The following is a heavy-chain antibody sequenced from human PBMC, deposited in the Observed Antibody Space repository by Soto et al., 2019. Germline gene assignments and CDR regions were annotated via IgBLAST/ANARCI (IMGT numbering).Heavy chain of an antibody. J-gene: IGHJ4*02. D-gene: IGHD3-16*01. CDR2: IYYTGST. CDR3: AGHYWFGDY. CDR1: GGSISDSSYY. Sequence: QLQLQQSGPGLVKPSETLSLTCTVSGGSISDSSYYWGWIRQPPGEGLEWIGSIYYTGSTYYNPSLMSRVTISVDTTKNQLSLNLRSVTAADTAVYYCAGHYWFGDYWGQGTLVTVSS. V-gene: IGHV4-39*01.